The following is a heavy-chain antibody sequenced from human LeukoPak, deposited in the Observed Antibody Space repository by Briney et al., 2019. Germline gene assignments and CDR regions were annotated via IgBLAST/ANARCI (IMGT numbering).Heavy chain of an antibody. CDR1: GYSFTAYY. D-gene: IGHD1-14*01. V-gene: IGHV1-2*02. Sequence: GASVKVSCKPTGYSFTAYYIFWMRQAPGQGLECMGWINLYNGATKYAQRFQSRVTMTRDTSISTAYMELSRLRSDDTATYYCASWAGGNEPVASFDYWGREPWSPSPQ. J-gene: IGHJ4*02. CDR2: INLYNGAT. CDR3: ASWAGGNEPVASFDY.